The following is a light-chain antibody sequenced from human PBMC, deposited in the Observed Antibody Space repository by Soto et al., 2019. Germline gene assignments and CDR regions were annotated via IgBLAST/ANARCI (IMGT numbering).Light chain of an antibody. CDR1: QGISSY. V-gene: IGKV1-9*01. CDR3: QQLNSYPL. CDR2: AAS. Sequence: DIQLTQSPSFLSASVGDRVTITCRASQGISSYLAWYQQKPGKAPKLLIYAASTLQSGVPSRFSGSGSGTEFNLTISSLQPEDFATCFCQQLNSYPLFGPGTKVDIK. J-gene: IGKJ3*01.